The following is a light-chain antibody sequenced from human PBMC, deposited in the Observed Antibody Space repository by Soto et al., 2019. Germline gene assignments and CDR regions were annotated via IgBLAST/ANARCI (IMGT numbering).Light chain of an antibody. J-gene: IGKJ4*01. V-gene: IGKV3-20*01. CDR3: QQYGDSLLT. CDR2: GAS. Sequence: EIVLTQSPGTLSLSPGDEATLSCKASQAVTSKFLARYQQKPGQPPRLLILGASTRATGIADRFSGSGSGTDFTLTISRLEPEDFAVYYCQQYGDSLLTFGGGTKVEIK. CDR1: QAVTSKF.